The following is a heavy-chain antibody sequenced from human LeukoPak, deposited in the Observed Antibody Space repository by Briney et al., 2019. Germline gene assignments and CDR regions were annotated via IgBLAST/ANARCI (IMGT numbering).Heavy chain of an antibody. J-gene: IGHJ4*02. CDR2: ISISSSYI. Sequence: GGSLRLSCAASGFTFSSYSLNWVRQAPGKGLEWVSSISISSSYIYYADSVKGRFTISRDNAKNSLFLQMNSLRAEDTAVYYCARASNVLRFLEWLLFDYWGQGTLVTASS. V-gene: IGHV3-21*01. CDR1: GFTFSSYS. D-gene: IGHD3-3*01. CDR3: ARASNVLRFLEWLLFDY.